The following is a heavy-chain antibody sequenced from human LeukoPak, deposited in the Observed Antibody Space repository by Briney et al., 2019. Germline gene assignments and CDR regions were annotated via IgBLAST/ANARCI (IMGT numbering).Heavy chain of an antibody. CDR3: AKAPLSVTRGWFDP. Sequence: GGALGTPFAGSGFTFSSYSKGWGRQAPGEGAEGGLAISGSGGSTYYADSVKGRFTISRDNSKNTLYLQMNSLRAEDTAVYYCAKAPLSVTRGWFDPWGQGTLVTVSS. D-gene: IGHD4-17*01. V-gene: IGHV3-23*01. J-gene: IGHJ5*02. CDR1: GFTFSSYS. CDR2: ISGSGGST.